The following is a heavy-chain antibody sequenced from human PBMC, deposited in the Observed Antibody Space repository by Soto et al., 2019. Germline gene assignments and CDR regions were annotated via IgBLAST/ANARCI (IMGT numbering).Heavy chain of an antibody. CDR1: GFTFSDYW. CDR2: IKKDGREK. Sequence: PGGSLRLSCAASGFTFSDYWMSWVRQAPGKGLEWVANIKKDGREKYYVDAVKGRFTISRDNGKNSLYLQMNSLSAEDTAVYYCVGYGDQLKYYFDFWGQGTLVTVSS. D-gene: IGHD4-17*01. V-gene: IGHV3-7*01. J-gene: IGHJ4*02. CDR3: VGYGDQLKYYFDF.